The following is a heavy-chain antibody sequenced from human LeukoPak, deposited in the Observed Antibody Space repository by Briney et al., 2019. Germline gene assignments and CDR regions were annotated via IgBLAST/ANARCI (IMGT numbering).Heavy chain of an antibody. J-gene: IGHJ4*02. Sequence: GGSLRLSCAASGFTFSSYWMHWVRQAPGKGLVWVSRIKSDGSNTNYADSVKGRFTISRDNAKNTLHLQMNSLRAEDTAVYYCAKDPTHFRVWDDYDNTRLNYWGQGTLVTVSS. D-gene: IGHD3-22*01. CDR1: GFTFSSYW. V-gene: IGHV3-74*01. CDR2: IKSDGSNT. CDR3: AKDPTHFRVWDDYDNTRLNY.